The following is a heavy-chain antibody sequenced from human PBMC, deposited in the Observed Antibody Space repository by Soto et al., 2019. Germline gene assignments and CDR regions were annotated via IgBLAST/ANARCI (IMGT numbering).Heavy chain of an antibody. V-gene: IGHV1-69*02. CDR3: AFTFGGVIVIPFDY. CDR2: IIPILGIA. J-gene: IGHJ4*02. CDR1: GGTFSSYT. D-gene: IGHD3-16*02. Sequence: QVQLVQSGAEVQKPGSSVKVSCKASGGTFSSYTISWVRQAPGQGLEWMGRIIPILGIANYAQKFQGRVTITADKSTSTAYMELSSLRSEDTAVYYCAFTFGGVIVIPFDYWGQGTLVTVSS.